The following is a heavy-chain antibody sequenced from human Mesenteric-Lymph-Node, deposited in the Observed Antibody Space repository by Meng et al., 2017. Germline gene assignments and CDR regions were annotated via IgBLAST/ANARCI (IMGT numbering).Heavy chain of an antibody. CDR1: GYTFTSYA. Sequence: SVKVSCKASGYTFTSYAMNWVRQAPGQGLEWIGWIVVGSGNTNYAQKFQERVTITRDMSTSTAYMELSSLRSEDTAVYYCAAEGNYDILTGYYYYYYGMDVWGQGTTVTVSS. D-gene: IGHD3-9*01. V-gene: IGHV1-58*02. CDR2: IVVGSGNT. J-gene: IGHJ6*02. CDR3: AAEGNYDILTGYYYYYYGMDV.